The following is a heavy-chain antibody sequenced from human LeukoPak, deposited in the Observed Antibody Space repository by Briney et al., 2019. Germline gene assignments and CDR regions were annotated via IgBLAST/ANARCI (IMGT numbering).Heavy chain of an antibody. V-gene: IGHV3-48*04. Sequence: GGSLRLSCAASGFTFSSYSMNWVRQAPGKGLEWVSYISSSSSTIYYADSVKGRFTISRDNAKNSLYLQMNSLRAEDTAVYYCASPYGDSSDYWGQGTLVTVSS. CDR3: ASPYGDSSDY. CDR1: GFTFSSYS. J-gene: IGHJ4*02. CDR2: ISSSSSTI. D-gene: IGHD4-17*01.